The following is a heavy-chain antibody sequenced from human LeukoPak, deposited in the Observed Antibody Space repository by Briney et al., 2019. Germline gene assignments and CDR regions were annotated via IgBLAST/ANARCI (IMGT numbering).Heavy chain of an antibody. V-gene: IGHV4-31*03. CDR3: ARALRYSPDY. Sequence: SETLSLTCTVSGGSISSGGYYWSWIRQHPGKGLEWIGYIYYSGSTYYNPSLKSRVTMSVDTSKNQFSLKLSSVAAADTAVYYCARALRYSPDYWGQGTLVTVSS. CDR1: GGSISSGGYY. D-gene: IGHD3-9*01. J-gene: IGHJ4*02. CDR2: IYYSGST.